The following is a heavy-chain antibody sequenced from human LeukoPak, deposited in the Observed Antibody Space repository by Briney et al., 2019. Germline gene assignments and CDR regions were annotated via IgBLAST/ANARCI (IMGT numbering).Heavy chain of an antibody. CDR1: GGSFSGYY. V-gene: IGHV4-34*01. CDR2: INHSGST. CDR3: ARKRVAGRFVY. Sequence: SETLSLTCAVYGGSFSGYYWSWIRQPPGKGLEWIGEINHSGSTNYNPSLKSRVTISVDTSKNQFSLKLSSVTAADTAVYYCARKRVAGRFVYWGQGTLVTVSS. J-gene: IGHJ4*02. D-gene: IGHD6-19*01.